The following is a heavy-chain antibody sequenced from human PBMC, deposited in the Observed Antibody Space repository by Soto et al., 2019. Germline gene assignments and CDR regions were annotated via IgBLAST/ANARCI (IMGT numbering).Heavy chain of an antibody. J-gene: IGHJ4*02. CDR2: INHSGST. CDR1: GGSFSGYY. V-gene: IGHV4-34*01. CDR3: ARVLYDILTGYYYFDY. Sequence: SETLSLTCAVYGGSFSGYYWSWIRQPPGKGLEWIGEINHSGSTNYNPSLKSRVTISVDTSKNQFSLKLSSVTAADTAVYYCARVLYDILTGYYYFDYWGQGTLVTVSS. D-gene: IGHD3-9*01.